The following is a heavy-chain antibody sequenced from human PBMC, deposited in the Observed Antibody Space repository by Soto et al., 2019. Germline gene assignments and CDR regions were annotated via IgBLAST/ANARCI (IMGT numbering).Heavy chain of an antibody. V-gene: IGHV3-23*01. CDR1: GFIFENCG. J-gene: IGHJ5*02. CDR2: ISGSGFKK. CDR3: AKNQGVELVPLATVDWFDP. Sequence: GGSLRLSCSASGFIFENCGMSWVRQAPGKRLEWISSISGSGFKKYYADSVKGRFTISRENSKSTVYRELNNLSAEVTAVYHCAKNQGVELVPLATVDWFDPGGQGSVVTVSS. D-gene: IGHD1-26*01.